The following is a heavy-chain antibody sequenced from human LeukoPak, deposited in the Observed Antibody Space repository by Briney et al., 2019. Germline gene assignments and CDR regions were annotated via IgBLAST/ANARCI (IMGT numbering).Heavy chain of an antibody. V-gene: IGHV3-21*01. J-gene: IGHJ6*02. CDR3: ARGPSKGGMDV. CDR2: ISSSSYI. CDR1: GFTFSSYS. Sequence: KAGGSLRLSCAASGFTFSSYSMNWVRQAPGKGLEWVSSISSSSYIYYADSVKGRFTISRDNAKNSLYLQMNSLRAEDTAVYYCARGPSKGGMDVWGQGTTVTVSS.